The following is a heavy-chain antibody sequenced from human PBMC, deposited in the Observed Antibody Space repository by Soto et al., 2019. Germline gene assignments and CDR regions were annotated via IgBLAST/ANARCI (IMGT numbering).Heavy chain of an antibody. CDR1: GGSFSGYY. D-gene: IGHD2-2*01. CDR3: ARGTAASIVVVPAAFDI. J-gene: IGHJ3*02. CDR2: INHSGST. V-gene: IGHV4-34*01. Sequence: SETLSLTCAVYGGSFSGYYWSWIRQPPGKGLEWIGEINHSGSTNYNPSLKSRVTISVDTSKNQFSLKLSSVTAADTAVYYCARGTAASIVVVPAAFDIWGQGTMVTV.